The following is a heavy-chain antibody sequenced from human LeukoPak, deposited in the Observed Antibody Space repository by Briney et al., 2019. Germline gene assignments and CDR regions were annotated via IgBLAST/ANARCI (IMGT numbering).Heavy chain of an antibody. CDR1: GGSISSGDYY. D-gene: IGHD2-2*01. Sequence: PSETLSLTCTVSGGSISSGDYYWSWIPQPPGKGLEWIGYIYYSRSTYYNPSHKSRVTISVDTSKNQFSLKLSPVTAADTAVYYSARELESAAMDWFDPWGQGTLVTVSS. V-gene: IGHV4-30-4*08. CDR2: IYYSRST. J-gene: IGHJ5*02. CDR3: ARELESAAMDWFDP.